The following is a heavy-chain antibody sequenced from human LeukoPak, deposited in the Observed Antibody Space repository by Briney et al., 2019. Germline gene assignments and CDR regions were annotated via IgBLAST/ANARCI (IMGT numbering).Heavy chain of an antibody. CDR1: GGSISSGGYY. D-gene: IGHD3-22*01. V-gene: IGHV4-31*03. J-gene: IGHJ4*02. Sequence: SETLSLTCTVSGGSISSGGYYWSWIRQHPGKGLEWIGYIYYSGSTYYNPSLKSRVTISVDTSKNQFSLKLCSVTAADTAVYYCARVGVGYYDVDYWGQGTLVTVSS. CDR3: ARVGVGYYDVDY. CDR2: IYYSGST.